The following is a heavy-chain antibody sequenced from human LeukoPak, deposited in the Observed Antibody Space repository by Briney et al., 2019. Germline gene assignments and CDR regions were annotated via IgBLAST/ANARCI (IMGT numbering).Heavy chain of an antibody. V-gene: IGHV3-66*01. D-gene: IGHD4-23*01. CDR1: GFTVSSNY. CDR3: ASPFYGGSPPY. J-gene: IGHJ4*02. Sequence: PGGSLRLSCAASGFTVSSNYMSWVRQAPGKGLEWVSVIYSGGSTYYADSVKGRFTISRDNSKNTLYLQMNSLRAEDTAVYYCASPFYGGSPPYWGQGTLVTVSS. CDR2: IYSGGST.